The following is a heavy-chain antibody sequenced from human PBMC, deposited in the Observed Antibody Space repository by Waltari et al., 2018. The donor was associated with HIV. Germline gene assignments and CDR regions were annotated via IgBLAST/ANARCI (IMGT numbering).Heavy chain of an antibody. CDR2: INAGNGNT. CDR1: GNTFSNYA. CDR3: ARDWSYYHDSSGYFWFDP. D-gene: IGHD3-22*01. J-gene: IGHJ5*02. Sequence: QVQLVQSGAEVKKPGASVKVSCKASGNTFSNYALHWVRQAPGQRLEWMGWINAGNGNTKYSQKFQGRVTITRDTSANTAYMELSSLRSEDTAVYYCARDWSYYHDSSGYFWFDPWGQGTLVTVSS. V-gene: IGHV1-3*01.